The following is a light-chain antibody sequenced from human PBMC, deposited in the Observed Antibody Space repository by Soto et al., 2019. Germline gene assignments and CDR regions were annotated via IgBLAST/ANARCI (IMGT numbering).Light chain of an antibody. CDR1: QDISNY. Sequence: DIQMTQSPSSLSASVGDRVTITCQASQDISNYLNWYQQKPGKAPKLLIYDASNLETGVPSRFSGSGSGTDFTLTISSLQHEDIATYYGQHYDNLTFGRGTKVDIK. V-gene: IGKV1-33*01. CDR3: QHYDNLT. CDR2: DAS. J-gene: IGKJ3*01.